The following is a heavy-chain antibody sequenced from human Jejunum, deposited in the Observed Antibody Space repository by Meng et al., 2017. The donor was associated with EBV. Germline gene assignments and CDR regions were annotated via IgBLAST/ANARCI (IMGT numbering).Heavy chain of an antibody. D-gene: IGHD1-26*01. CDR1: GGSISSSSYY. CDR2: YYNSGST. V-gene: IGHV4-39*01. CDR3: ARQGPSGRTFDY. Sequence: LPLQESGPGRVKPSETLSLTCTVSGGSISSSSYYWGWIRQPPGKGLEWIGTYYNSGSTYYNPSLKSRVTISVDTSKNQFSLKLISVTAADTAAYYCARQGPSGRTFDYWGQGTLVTVSS. J-gene: IGHJ4*02.